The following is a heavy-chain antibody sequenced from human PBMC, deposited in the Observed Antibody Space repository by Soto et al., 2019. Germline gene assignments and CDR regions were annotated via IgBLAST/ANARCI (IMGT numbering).Heavy chain of an antibody. J-gene: IGHJ5*02. CDR3: AKDRRYGIVVVSSAISIDP. CDR2: ISGSGGST. V-gene: IGHV3-23*01. Sequence: EVQLLESGGGLVQPGGSLRLSCAASGFTFSSYAMSWVRQAPGKGLEWVSAISGSGGSTYYADSVKGRFTISRDNSKNTLYLQMNSLRAEDTAVYYCAKDRRYGIVVVSSAISIDPWGQGTLVTVSS. CDR1: GFTFSSYA. D-gene: IGHD2-2*01.